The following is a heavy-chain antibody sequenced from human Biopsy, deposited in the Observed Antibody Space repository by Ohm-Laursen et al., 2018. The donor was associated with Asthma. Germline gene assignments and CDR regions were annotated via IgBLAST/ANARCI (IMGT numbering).Heavy chain of an antibody. CDR1: GGSFSAYY. CDR3: ARAASTTVFWSGYSHNWFDP. Sequence: SETLSLTCAVYGGSFSAYYWSWIRPPPGKGLEWIAEINHSGSTNYNPSLKSRVTMSVDTSKNQLFLNLSSVTAADTAVYYCARAASTTVFWSGYSHNWFDPWGQGTLVTVSS. CDR2: INHSGST. D-gene: IGHD3-3*01. V-gene: IGHV4-34*01. J-gene: IGHJ5*02.